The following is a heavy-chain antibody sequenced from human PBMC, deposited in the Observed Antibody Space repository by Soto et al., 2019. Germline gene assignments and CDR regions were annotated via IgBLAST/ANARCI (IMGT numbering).Heavy chain of an antibody. V-gene: IGHV3-21*01. D-gene: IGHD4-17*01. CDR2: ISSRYNYI. CDR3: ARDTTTVTPELAWYFNL. CDR1: GFTFSFYG. J-gene: IGHJ2*01. Sequence: EVQLVESGGGLVKPGGSLRLSCAASGFTFSFYGMNWVRQTPGKGLEWVSSISSRYNYIYYADSVRGRFTISRDNAKNSLYLQLNSLRAEDTAVYYCARDTTTVTPELAWYFNLWGRGTLVSVSS.